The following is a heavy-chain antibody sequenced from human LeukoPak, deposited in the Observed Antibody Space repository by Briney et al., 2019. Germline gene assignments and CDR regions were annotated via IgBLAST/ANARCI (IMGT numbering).Heavy chain of an antibody. D-gene: IGHD3-10*02. Sequence: SETLSLTCTVSGGSISSNYWSWIRQPPGKGLEWITYSCYTGSTNYNPSLKSRVTISVDTSKNQFSLRLRSVTAADTAVYYCARFIPSSGIDPWGQGTLVTVSS. J-gene: IGHJ5*02. CDR1: GGSISSNY. V-gene: IGHV4-59*01. CDR2: SCYTGST. CDR3: ARFIPSSGIDP.